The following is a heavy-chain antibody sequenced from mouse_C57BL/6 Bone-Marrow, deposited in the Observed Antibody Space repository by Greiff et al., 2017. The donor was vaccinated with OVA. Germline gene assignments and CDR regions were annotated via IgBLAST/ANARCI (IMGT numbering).Heavy chain of an antibody. CDR3: ARYGSSYDYAMDY. V-gene: IGHV1-7*01. Sequence: QVQLQQSGAELAKPGASVKLSCKASGYTFTSYWMHLVKQRPGQGLEWIGYINPSSGYTKYNQKFKDKATLTADKSSSTAYMQLSSLTYEDSAVYYCARYGSSYDYAMDYWGQGTSVTVSS. CDR2: INPSSGYT. CDR1: GYTFTSYW. D-gene: IGHD1-1*01. J-gene: IGHJ4*01.